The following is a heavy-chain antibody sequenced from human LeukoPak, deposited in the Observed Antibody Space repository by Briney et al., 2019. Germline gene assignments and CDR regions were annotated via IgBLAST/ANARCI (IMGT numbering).Heavy chain of an antibody. D-gene: IGHD6-19*01. Sequence: GGSMRLSCAASGFTFSSYWMSWVRQAPGKGLEWVANIKQDGSEKYYVDSVKGRFTISRDNAKNSLYLQMNSLRAEDTAVYYCARAEDSSGWYSASFDYWGQGTLVTVSS. CDR2: IKQDGSEK. J-gene: IGHJ4*02. CDR3: ARAEDSSGWYSASFDY. CDR1: GFTFSSYW. V-gene: IGHV3-7*03.